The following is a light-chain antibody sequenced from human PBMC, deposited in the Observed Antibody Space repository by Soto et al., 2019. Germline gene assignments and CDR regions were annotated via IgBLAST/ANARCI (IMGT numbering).Light chain of an antibody. V-gene: IGKV1-5*01. CDR2: DAS. CDR1: QSISSW. CDR3: QQYHSSWT. J-gene: IGKJ1*01. Sequence: GDRVTITCRASQSISSWLAWYQQKPGKAPKLLIYDASSLKDGVPSRFSASGSGTQFTLTISSLQPEDFATYYCQQYHSSWTFGQGTKVDIK.